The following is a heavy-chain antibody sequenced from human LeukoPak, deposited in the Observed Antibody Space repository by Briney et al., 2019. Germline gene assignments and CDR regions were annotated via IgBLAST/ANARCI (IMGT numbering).Heavy chain of an antibody. Sequence: VASVKVSCKASGGTFSSYGFNWVRQAPGQGLEWMGRIIPLHDITNYAQKFQGRVTVTADKSMSTVHMELSNLRSEDTAMYYCARESRMITFGGVIVAYYFDFWGQGTLVTVSS. J-gene: IGHJ4*02. V-gene: IGHV1-69*04. CDR2: IIPLHDIT. D-gene: IGHD3-16*02. CDR1: GGTFSSYG. CDR3: ARESRMITFGGVIVAYYFDF.